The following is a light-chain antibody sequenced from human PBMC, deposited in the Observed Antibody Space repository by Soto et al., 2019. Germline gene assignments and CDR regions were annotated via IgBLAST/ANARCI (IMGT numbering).Light chain of an antibody. J-gene: IGKJ2*01. CDR2: GAS. Sequence: EIVMTQSPATLSVSPGERATLSCRASQSLSNNLAWYQQKPGQAPRLLIYGASTRATGIPARFSGSGSGTEFTLNISSLQSGDFAVYYCQQYNYWPPYTFGQGTKVEIK. CDR3: QQYNYWPPYT. CDR1: QSLSNN. V-gene: IGKV3-15*01.